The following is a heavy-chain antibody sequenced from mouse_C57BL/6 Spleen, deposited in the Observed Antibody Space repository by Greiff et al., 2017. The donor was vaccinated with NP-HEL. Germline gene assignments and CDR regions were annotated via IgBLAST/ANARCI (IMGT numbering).Heavy chain of an antibody. V-gene: IGHV1-53*01. CDR2: INPSNGGT. D-gene: IGHD3-1*01. CDR1: VFTFTSYW. J-gene: IGHJ4*01. CDR3: ARESGPDAMDY. Sequence: QVQLQQPGTELVKPGASLKLSCKASVFTFTSYWMHWVKQRPGQGLEWIGNINPSNGGTNSNETFKSQAPLTVDKASSTAYMQLSSLTAEDSAVYYCARESGPDAMDYWGQGTSVTVSS.